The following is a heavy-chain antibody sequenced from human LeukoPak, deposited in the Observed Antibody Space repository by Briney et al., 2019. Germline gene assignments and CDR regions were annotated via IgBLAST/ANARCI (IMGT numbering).Heavy chain of an antibody. CDR2: IYYSGST. J-gene: IGHJ4*02. CDR3: AREVTPRDYFDY. Sequence: SETLSLTCTVSGGSISSHYWSWIRQPPGKGLEGIGYIYYSGSTNYNPSLKSRVTISVDTSKNQFSLKLSSVTAADTAVYYCAREVTPRDYFDYWGQGTLVTVSS. CDR1: GGSISSHY. D-gene: IGHD4-23*01. V-gene: IGHV4-59*11.